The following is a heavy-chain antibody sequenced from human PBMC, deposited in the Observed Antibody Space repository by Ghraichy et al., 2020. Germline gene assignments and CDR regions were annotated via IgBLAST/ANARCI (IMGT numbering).Heavy chain of an antibody. V-gene: IGHV3-23*01. CDR1: GFTFSSYA. D-gene: IGHD3-22*01. J-gene: IGHJ5*02. Sequence: ETLSLTCAASGFTFSSYAMSWVRQAPGKGLEWVSAISGSGGSTYYADSVKGRFTISRDNSKNTLYLQMNSLRAEDTAVYYCAKQGGYYDSSGYYYTGCFDPWGQGTLVTVSS. CDR2: ISGSGGST. CDR3: AKQGGYYDSSGYYYTGCFDP.